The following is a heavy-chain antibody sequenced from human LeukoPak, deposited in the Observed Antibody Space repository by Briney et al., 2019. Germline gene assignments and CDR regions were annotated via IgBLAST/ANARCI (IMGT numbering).Heavy chain of an antibody. Sequence: GGSLRLFCAASGLTLSSYWMSWVRQAAGKGLEWVANIKQDGSEKHYVDSVKGRFTISRDNAKNSLYMKMNSLGAEYSAVHYCTRDQYAVPGGDYWGQGTLVTVSS. CDR2: IKQDGSEK. CDR3: TRDQYAVPGGDY. V-gene: IGHV3-7*03. J-gene: IGHJ4*02. CDR1: GLTLSSYW. D-gene: IGHD2-2*01.